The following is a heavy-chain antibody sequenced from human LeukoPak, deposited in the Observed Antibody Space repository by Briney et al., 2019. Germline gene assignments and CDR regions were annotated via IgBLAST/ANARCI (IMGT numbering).Heavy chain of an antibody. Sequence: GASVKVSCKASGYTFTSYYMHWVRQAPGQGLEWMGISDSVGSSTYYAQKFQGRVTMTKDTSTGTAYMELSSLRSEDTAVYYCARPSHGYSFGHFDQWGQGTRVIVSS. D-gene: IGHD5-18*01. CDR2: SDSVGSST. J-gene: IGHJ4*02. CDR1: GYTFTSYY. CDR3: ARPSHGYSFGHFDQ. V-gene: IGHV1-46*01.